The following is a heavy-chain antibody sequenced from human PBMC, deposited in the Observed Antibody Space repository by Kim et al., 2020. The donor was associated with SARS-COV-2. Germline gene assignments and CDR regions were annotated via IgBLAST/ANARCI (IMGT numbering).Heavy chain of an antibody. D-gene: IGHD6-19*01. Sequence: SETLSLTCTVSGGSISSYYWSWIRQPPGKGLEWIGYIYYSGSTNYNPSLKSRVTISVDTSQNQFSLKLSSVTAADTAVYYCARQGWYSSGLGYFDYWGQGTLVMVST. CDR2: IYYSGST. J-gene: IGHJ4*02. CDR3: ARQGWYSSGLGYFDY. CDR1: GGSISSYY. V-gene: IGHV4-59*08.